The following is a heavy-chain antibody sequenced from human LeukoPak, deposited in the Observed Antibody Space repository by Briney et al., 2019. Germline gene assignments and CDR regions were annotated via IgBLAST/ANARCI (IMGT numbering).Heavy chain of an antibody. CDR1: GGTFSSYA. CDR2: IIPILGIA. V-gene: IGHV1-69*04. J-gene: IGHJ4*02. CDR3: ARDVTDSSGYYYVGY. D-gene: IGHD3-22*01. Sequence: SVKVSCKASGGTFSSYAISWVRQAPGQGLEWMGRIIPILGIANYAQKFQGRVTITADKSTSTAYTELSSLRSEETAVYYCARDVTDSSGYYYVGYWGQGTLVTVSS.